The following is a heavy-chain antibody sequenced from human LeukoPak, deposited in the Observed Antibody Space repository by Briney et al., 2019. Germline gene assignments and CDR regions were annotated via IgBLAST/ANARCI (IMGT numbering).Heavy chain of an antibody. CDR3: AKDGGEYYDILTGYYPRLYYMDV. J-gene: IGHJ6*03. D-gene: IGHD3-9*01. CDR1: GFTFSSYG. V-gene: IGHV3-30*02. CDR2: IRYDGSNK. Sequence: GGSLRLSCAASGFTFSSYGMHWVRQAPGKGLEWVTFIRYDGSNKYYTDSVKGRFTISRDNSKNTLYLQMNSLRAEDTAVYYCAKDGGEYYDILTGYYPRLYYMDVWGKGTTVTISS.